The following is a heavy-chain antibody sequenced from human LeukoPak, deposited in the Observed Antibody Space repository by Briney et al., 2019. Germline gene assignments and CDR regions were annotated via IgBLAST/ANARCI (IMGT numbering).Heavy chain of an antibody. CDR1: GLIVGSNY. V-gene: IGHV3-66*01. Sequence: GGSLRLSCAASGLIVGSNYMSWVRQAPGKGLEWVSVIYSGGSTYYADSVKGRFTISRDHSKNMVSLQMNSLRAEDTAVYYCARGVPGTKLHAFDIWGQGTMVSVSS. CDR3: ARGVPGTKLHAFDI. CDR2: IYSGGST. J-gene: IGHJ3*02. D-gene: IGHD6-19*01.